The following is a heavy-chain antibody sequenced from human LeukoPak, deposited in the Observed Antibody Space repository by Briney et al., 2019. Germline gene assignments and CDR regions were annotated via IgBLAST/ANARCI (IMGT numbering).Heavy chain of an antibody. CDR1: GGSISSYY. J-gene: IGHJ6*03. CDR3: AREIRVRYDYYMDV. D-gene: IGHD4-11*01. Sequence: PSETLSLTCTVSGGSISSYYWSWIRQPAGKGLEWIGRIYTSGSTNYNPSLKSRVTMSVDTSKNQFSLKLSPVTAADTAVYYCAREIRVRYDYYMDVWGKGTTVTVSS. CDR2: IYTSGST. V-gene: IGHV4-4*07.